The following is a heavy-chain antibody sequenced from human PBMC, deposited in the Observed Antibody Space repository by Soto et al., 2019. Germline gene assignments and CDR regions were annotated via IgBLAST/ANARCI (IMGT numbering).Heavy chain of an antibody. CDR2: TDYSGST. Sequence: QVQLQESGPGLVKPSQTLSLTCTVSGGSISSGDYYWSWIRQAPGKGLEWIGYTDYSGSTYYNPSLKSRVTISVDTSKNQFSLKLSSVTAADTAVYYCARDGEGLAKGWGFDYWGQGTLVTVSS. CDR3: ARDGEGLAKGWGFDY. CDR1: GGSISSGDYY. D-gene: IGHD3-10*01. J-gene: IGHJ4*02. V-gene: IGHV4-30-4*01.